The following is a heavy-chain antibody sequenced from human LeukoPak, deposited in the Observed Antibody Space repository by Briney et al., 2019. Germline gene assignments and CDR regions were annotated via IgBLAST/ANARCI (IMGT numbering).Heavy chain of an antibody. Sequence: PGGSLRLSYAASVFTFSDYSMKWVRQAPGKGLEWVAVISYDGSNKYYADSVRGRFTISRDNSRNTLYLQMNSLRDEDTAVYYCAKGLYYCVGDCPFDYWGQGTLVTVSS. CDR1: VFTFSDYS. V-gene: IGHV3-30*18. CDR3: AKGLYYCVGDCPFDY. D-gene: IGHD2-21*02. CDR2: ISYDGSNK. J-gene: IGHJ4*02.